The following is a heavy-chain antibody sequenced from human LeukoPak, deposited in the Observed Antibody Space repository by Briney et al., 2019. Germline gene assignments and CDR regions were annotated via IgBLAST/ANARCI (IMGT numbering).Heavy chain of an antibody. J-gene: IGHJ4*02. CDR3: ARQGVLAGGWWFGGNGLY. CDR1: GGSFSGYY. V-gene: IGHV4-34*01. CDR2: INHSGST. D-gene: IGHD3-10*01. Sequence: SETLSLTCAVYGGSFSGYYWSWIRQPPGKGLEWIGEINHSGSTNYNPSLKSRVTISVDTSKNQFSLKLSSVTAADTAVYYCARQGVLAGGWWFGGNGLYWGQGTLVTVSS.